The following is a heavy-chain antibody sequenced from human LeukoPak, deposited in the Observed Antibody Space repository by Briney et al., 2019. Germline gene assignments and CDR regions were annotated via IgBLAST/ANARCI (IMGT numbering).Heavy chain of an antibody. D-gene: IGHD3-9*01. J-gene: IGHJ6*03. CDR1: GYTFTSYG. V-gene: IGHV1-18*01. Sequence: ASVKVSCKASGYTFTSYGISWVRQAPGQGLEWMGWISAYNGNTNYAQKLQGRVTMTTDTSTSTAYMELRSLRSDDTAVYYCARTYDILTGYYPGRYYYYMDVWGKGTTVTVSS. CDR3: ARTYDILTGYYPGRYYYYMDV. CDR2: ISAYNGNT.